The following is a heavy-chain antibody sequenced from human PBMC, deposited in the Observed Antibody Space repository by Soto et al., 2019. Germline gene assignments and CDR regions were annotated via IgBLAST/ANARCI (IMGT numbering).Heavy chain of an antibody. CDR1: GFTFSSYE. Sequence: LRLSCAASGFTFSSYEMNWVRQAPGKGLEWVSYISSSGSTIYYADSVKGRFTISRDNAKNSLYLQMNSLRAEDTAVYYCAAYCSGGSCHSLYYYYGMDVWGQGNTVTVSS. V-gene: IGHV3-48*03. J-gene: IGHJ6*02. CDR2: ISSSGSTI. D-gene: IGHD2-15*01. CDR3: AAYCSGGSCHSLYYYYGMDV.